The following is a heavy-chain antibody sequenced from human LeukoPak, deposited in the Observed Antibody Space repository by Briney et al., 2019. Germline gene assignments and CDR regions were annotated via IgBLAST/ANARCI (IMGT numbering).Heavy chain of an antibody. D-gene: IGHD3-16*01. V-gene: IGHV4-34*01. CDR1: GGSFSGYY. CDR2: INHSGST. CDR3: ARGSQGHYFWGSYGPRWYFDY. J-gene: IGHJ4*02. Sequence: SETLSLTCAVYGGSFSGYYWSWIRQPPGKGLEWIGEINHSGSTNYNPSLKSRVIISVDTSKNQFSLKLSSVTAADTAVYYCARGSQGHYFWGSYGPRWYFDYWGQGTLVTVSS.